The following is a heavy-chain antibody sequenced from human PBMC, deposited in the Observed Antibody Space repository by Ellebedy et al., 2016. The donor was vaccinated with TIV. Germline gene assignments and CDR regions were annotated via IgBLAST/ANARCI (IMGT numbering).Heavy chain of an antibody. CDR2: ISYNEGEK. Sequence: GESLKISCTASGFTISNYAMHWVRQAPGKGLEWVAVISYNEGEKYYADSVKGRFTTSRDISKNTLYVQMNSLRAEDTAVYYCARDSSWGQGTLVTVSS. J-gene: IGHJ5*02. CDR1: GFTISNYA. CDR3: ARDSS. V-gene: IGHV3-30*04.